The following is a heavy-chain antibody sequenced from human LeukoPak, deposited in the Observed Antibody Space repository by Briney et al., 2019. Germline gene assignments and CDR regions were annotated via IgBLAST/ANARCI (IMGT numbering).Heavy chain of an antibody. V-gene: IGHV4-59*01. CDR2: IYYSGST. CDR1: GDSISSYY. CDR3: ARTGLKVTTPDY. Sequence: SETLSLTCTVSGDSISSYYWSWIRQPPGKGLEWIGYIYYSGSTNYNPSLKSRVTISVDTSKNQFSLKLSSVTAADTAVYYCARTGLKVTTPDYWGQGTLVTVSS. J-gene: IGHJ4*02. D-gene: IGHD1-1*01.